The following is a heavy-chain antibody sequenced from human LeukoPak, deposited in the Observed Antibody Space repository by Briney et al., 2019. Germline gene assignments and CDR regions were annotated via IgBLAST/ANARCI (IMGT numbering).Heavy chain of an antibody. V-gene: IGHV1-18*04. D-gene: IGHD6-19*01. CDR2: ISAYNGHT. Sequence: ASVKVSCKASGYTFTSYGFSWVRQAPGQGLEWMGRISAYNGHTNYAQKFQGRVTMTTDTSTSTGYMELRSLRSDDTAVYYCARDKDLGAVAGTFDYWGQGTLVTVSS. J-gene: IGHJ4*02. CDR3: ARDKDLGAVAGTFDY. CDR1: GYTFTSYG.